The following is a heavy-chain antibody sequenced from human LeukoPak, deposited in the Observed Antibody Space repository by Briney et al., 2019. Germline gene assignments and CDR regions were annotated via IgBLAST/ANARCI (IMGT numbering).Heavy chain of an antibody. V-gene: IGHV3-7*01. CDR1: GFTFRSHW. J-gene: IGHJ3*02. CDR3: ATISAQTFDI. Sequence: GGSLRLSCVGSGFTFRSHWVDWVRQSPGKGLEWVANIKPDGIDKYYVDSARGRFTVSRDNAKNSAFLQMNSLRAEDTAIYYCATISAQTFDIWGQGTLVSVSS. CDR2: IKPDGIDK. D-gene: IGHD5-24*01.